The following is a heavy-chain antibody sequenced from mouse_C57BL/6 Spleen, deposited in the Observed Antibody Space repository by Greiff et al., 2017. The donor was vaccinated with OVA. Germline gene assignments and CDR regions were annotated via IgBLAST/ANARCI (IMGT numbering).Heavy chain of an antibody. Sequence: VQLVESGGGLVQPGRFLKPSRAAPGFTFSGYYMALVRQAPEKGLEWVAKTNYDGSSTYYLDSLKSRFIISRDNAKNILYLQMSSLKSEDTATYYCARDDYYGNYGAMDYWGQGTSVTVSS. V-gene: IGHV5-16*01. J-gene: IGHJ4*01. CDR3: ARDDYYGNYGAMDY. CDR1: GFTFSGYY. D-gene: IGHD2-1*01. CDR2: TNYDGSST.